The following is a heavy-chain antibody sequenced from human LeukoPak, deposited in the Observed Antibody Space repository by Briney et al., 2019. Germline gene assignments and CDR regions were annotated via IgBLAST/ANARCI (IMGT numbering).Heavy chain of an antibody. Sequence: GGSLRLSCAASGFTFSSYAMHWVRQAPGKGLEWVAVISYDGSNKYYADSVKGRFTISRDNSKNTPYLQMNSLRAEDTAVYYCIAVAVRFEEPLDAFDIWGQGTMVTVSS. CDR2: ISYDGSNK. CDR1: GFTFSSYA. D-gene: IGHD6-19*01. J-gene: IGHJ3*02. CDR3: IAVAVRFEEPLDAFDI. V-gene: IGHV3-30-3*01.